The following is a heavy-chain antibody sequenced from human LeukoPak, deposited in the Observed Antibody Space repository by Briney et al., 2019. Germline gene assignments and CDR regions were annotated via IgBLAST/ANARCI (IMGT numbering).Heavy chain of an antibody. Sequence: SETLSLTCTVSGGSISSYYWSWIRQPPGKGLEWIGYIYYSGSTNYNPSLKSRVTISVDTSKNQFSLKLSSVTAADTAVYYCARGGGRRHAFDIWGQGTMVTVSS. J-gene: IGHJ3*02. D-gene: IGHD3-10*01. CDR1: GGSISSYY. CDR3: ARGGGRRHAFDI. CDR2: IYYSGST. V-gene: IGHV4-59*01.